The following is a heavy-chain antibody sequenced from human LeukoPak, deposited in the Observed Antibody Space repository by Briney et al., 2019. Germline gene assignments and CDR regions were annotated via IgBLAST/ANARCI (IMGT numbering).Heavy chain of an antibody. CDR1: GFTFDDYA. J-gene: IGHJ4*02. D-gene: IGHD3-10*01. Sequence: GGSLRLSCAASGFTFDDYAMHWVRQAPGKGLEWVSGISWNSGIIAYADSVEGRFTISRDNAKNSLFLQMNSLRADDMAFYYCARADSYYFFDFWGQGTLVTVSS. V-gene: IGHV3-9*03. CDR2: ISWNSGII. CDR3: ARADSYYFFDF.